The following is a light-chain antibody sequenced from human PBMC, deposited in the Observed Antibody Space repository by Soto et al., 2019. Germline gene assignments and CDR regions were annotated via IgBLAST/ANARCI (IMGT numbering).Light chain of an antibody. CDR1: QSVSSY. Sequence: EIVMTQSPATLSVSPGGRATLSCRASQSVSSYLAWYQQRPGQPPRLLIYRASTRATGIPARFSGSGSGTEFSLTISSLQSADFAVYYCQQYSTWPPRYTFGQGTKLEI. CDR2: RAS. J-gene: IGKJ2*01. CDR3: QQYSTWPPRYT. V-gene: IGKV3-15*01.